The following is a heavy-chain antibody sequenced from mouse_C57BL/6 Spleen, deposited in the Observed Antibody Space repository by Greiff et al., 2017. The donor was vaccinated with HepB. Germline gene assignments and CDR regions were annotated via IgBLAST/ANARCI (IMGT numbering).Heavy chain of an antibody. D-gene: IGHD1-1*01. V-gene: IGHV5-4*01. CDR2: ISDGGSYT. J-gene: IGHJ3*01. CDR3: AREGLLRYLFAY. Sequence: EVMLVESGGGLVKPGGSLKLSCAASGFTFSSYAMSWVRQTPEKRLEWVATISDGGSYTYYPDNVKGRFTISRDNAKNNLYLQMSHLKSEDTAMYYCAREGLLRYLFAYWGQGTLVTVSA. CDR1: GFTFSSYA.